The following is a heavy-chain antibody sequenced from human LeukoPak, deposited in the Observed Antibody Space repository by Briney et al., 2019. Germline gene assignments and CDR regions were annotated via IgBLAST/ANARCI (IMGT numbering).Heavy chain of an antibody. V-gene: IGHV5-51*01. CDR2: IYPGDSDT. J-gene: IGHJ4*02. CDR3: ARQDHGSGNSYAKNYDY. CDR1: GYSFTSYW. D-gene: IGHD3-10*01. Sequence: GESLKISCKGSGYSFTSYWIGWVRQMPGKGLEWMGIIYPGDSDTRYSPSFQGQVTISADKSISTAYLQWSSLKASDTAMYYCARQDHGSGNSYAKNYDYWGQGTLVTVSS.